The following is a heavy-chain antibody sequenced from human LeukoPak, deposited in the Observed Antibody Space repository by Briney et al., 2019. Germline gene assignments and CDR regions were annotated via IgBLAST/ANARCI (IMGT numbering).Heavy chain of an antibody. Sequence: GGSLRLSCAASGFTVSSNYMSWVRQAPGKELEWVSVIYSGGSTYYADSVKGRFTISRDNSRNTLYLQMNSLRAEDTAVYCCASSIAARPLAYFHYYYYYMDVWGIGTTVTVSS. V-gene: IGHV3-53*01. D-gene: IGHD6-6*01. CDR2: IYSGGST. CDR3: ASSIAARPLAYFHYYYYYMDV. CDR1: GFTVSSNY. J-gene: IGHJ6*03.